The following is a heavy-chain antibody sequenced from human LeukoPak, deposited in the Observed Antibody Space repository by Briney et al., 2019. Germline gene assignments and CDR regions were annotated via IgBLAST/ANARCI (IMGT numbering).Heavy chain of an antibody. CDR1: GFTFNSFS. D-gene: IGHD1-26*01. Sequence: GGSLRLSCAASGFTFNSFSMNWVRQAPGKGLEWVPSISSSSSYKYYADSVEGRFTISRDNAKKSLYLQMNSLRAEDTAVYYCGRAVGGNVFDYWGQGTQVTVAS. V-gene: IGHV3-21*01. CDR2: ISSSSSYK. CDR3: GRAVGGNVFDY. J-gene: IGHJ4*02.